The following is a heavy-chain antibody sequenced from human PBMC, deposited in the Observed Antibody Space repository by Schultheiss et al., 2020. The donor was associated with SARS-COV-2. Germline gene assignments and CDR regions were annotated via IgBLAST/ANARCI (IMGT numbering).Heavy chain of an antibody. CDR3: ARDGSYGSGSYYDY. CDR1: GYTFTSYG. D-gene: IGHD3-10*01. CDR2: INAGNGNT. J-gene: IGHJ4*02. V-gene: IGHV1-18*01. Sequence: ASVKVSCKASGYTFTSYGISWVRQAPGQRLEWMGWINAGNGNTKYSQKFQGRVTMTRDTSISTAYMELSRLRSDDTAVYYCARDGSYGSGSYYDYWGQGTLVTVSS.